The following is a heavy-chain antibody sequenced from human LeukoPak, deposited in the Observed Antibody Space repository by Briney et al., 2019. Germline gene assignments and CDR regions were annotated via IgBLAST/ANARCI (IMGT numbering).Heavy chain of an antibody. V-gene: IGHV3-23*01. CDR2: ISGRGDTT. D-gene: IGHD4-17*01. CDR1: GLTLSNYG. Sequence: GGSLSLSCAGSGLTLSNYGMRWVRQAPGRGRGGVSAISGRGDTTRYGESVKGRFTVSRDNSKNTLYLEMTNLRAEDAAVYFCAMDPNGDYLGAFDFWGQGTLVTVSS. CDR3: AMDPNGDYLGAFDF. J-gene: IGHJ3*01.